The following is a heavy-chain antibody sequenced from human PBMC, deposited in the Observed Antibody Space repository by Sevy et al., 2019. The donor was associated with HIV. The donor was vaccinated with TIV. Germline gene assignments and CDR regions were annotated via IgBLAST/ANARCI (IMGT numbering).Heavy chain of an antibody. V-gene: IGHV1-24*01. CDR3: ATSPDYYDSSRDAFDI. CDR1: GYTLTELS. D-gene: IGHD3-22*01. J-gene: IGHJ3*02. CDR2: FDPEDGET. Sequence: VSVKVSCKVSGYTLTELSIHWVRQAPGKGLEWMGGFDPEDGETIYAQKFQGRVTMTEDTSTDTAYMELSSLRSEDTAVYYCATSPDYYDSSRDAFDIWGQGTMVTVSS.